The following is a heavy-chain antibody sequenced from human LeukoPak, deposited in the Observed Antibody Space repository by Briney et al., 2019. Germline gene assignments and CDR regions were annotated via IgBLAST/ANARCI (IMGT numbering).Heavy chain of an antibody. CDR2: ISADSGKT. CDR1: GYSFASYA. CDR3: AGQKCSGGSCDRGI. Sequence: ASVKVSCKAPGYSFASYAISWVRQAPGQGLEWMGWISADSGKTDYAQKFQGRVTMTTDTSTSTAYMELMSLRSDDTAVYYCAGQKCSGGSCDRGIWGQGTLVTVSS. V-gene: IGHV1-18*01. D-gene: IGHD2-15*01. J-gene: IGHJ4*02.